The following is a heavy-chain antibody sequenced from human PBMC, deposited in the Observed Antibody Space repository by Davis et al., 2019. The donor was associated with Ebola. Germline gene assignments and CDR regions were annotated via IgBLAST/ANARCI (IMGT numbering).Heavy chain of an antibody. V-gene: IGHV1-2*02. D-gene: IGHD3-10*01. J-gene: IGHJ4*02. CDR1: GYPFTGYY. CDR2: INPNSGGT. CDR3: ARAYYYGSGSYQDY. Sequence: AASVKVSCKASGYPFTGYYMHWVRQAPGQGLEWMGWINPNSGGTNFAQKFQGRVTMTRDTSINTAYMELSRLRSDDTAVYYCARAYYYGSGSYQDYWGQGTLVTVSS.